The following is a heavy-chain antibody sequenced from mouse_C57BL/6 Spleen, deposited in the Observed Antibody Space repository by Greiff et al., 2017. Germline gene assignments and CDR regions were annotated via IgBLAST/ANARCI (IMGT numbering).Heavy chain of an antibody. CDR3: AVGSSYPYYFDY. J-gene: IGHJ2*01. Sequence: EVQVVESGPGLVKPSQSLSLTCSVTGYSITSGYYWNWIRQFPGNKLEWMGYISYDGSNNYNPSLKNRISITRDTSKNQFFLKLNSVTTADTATYYYAVGSSYPYYFDYWGQGTTLTVAS. CDR2: ISYDGSN. CDR1: GYSITSGYY. V-gene: IGHV3-6*01. D-gene: IGHD1-1*01.